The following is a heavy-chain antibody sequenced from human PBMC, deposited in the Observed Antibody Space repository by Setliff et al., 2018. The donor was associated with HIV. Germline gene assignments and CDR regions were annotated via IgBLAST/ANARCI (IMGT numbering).Heavy chain of an antibody. CDR2: INTDSGTP. D-gene: IGHD3-3*01. J-gene: IGHJ4*02. V-gene: IGHV7-4-1*02. CDR1: ADTFTNCL. CDR3: ARDGADYNFRSGTHPFDI. Sequence: ASVKVSCKASADTFTNCLINWVRQAPGQGLEWMGWINTDSGTPTYAQGFRGRFGFSLDASVTTTYLHINNLEAADSAIYYCARDGADYNFRSGTHPFDIWGQGTLVTVSS.